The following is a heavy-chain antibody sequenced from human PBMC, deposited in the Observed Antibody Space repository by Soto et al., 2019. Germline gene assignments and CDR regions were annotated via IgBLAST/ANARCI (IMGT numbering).Heavy chain of an antibody. CDR1: DYTFSSYG. CDR3: ASATPSYYDRSGYYPLGY. Sequence: QVHLVQSGAEVKKPGASVKVSCKNSDYTFSSYGFSWVRQAPGQGLEWMGWISAYNDNANYAQKFQGRVNMPTDTSTSTAYMELRSLKSDDTAVYYCASATPSYYDRSGYYPLGYWGQGTLVTVSS. J-gene: IGHJ4*02. V-gene: IGHV1-18*01. CDR2: ISAYNDNA. D-gene: IGHD3-22*01.